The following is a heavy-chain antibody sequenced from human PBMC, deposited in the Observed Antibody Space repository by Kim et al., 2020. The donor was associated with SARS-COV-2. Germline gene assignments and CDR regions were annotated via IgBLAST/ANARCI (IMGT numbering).Heavy chain of an antibody. D-gene: IGHD5-12*01. CDR2: ISAYNGNT. J-gene: IGHJ5*02. V-gene: IGHV1-18*01. CDR3: ARVPSGYGAGNWFDP. Sequence: ASVKVSCKASGYTFTSYGISWVRQAPGQGLEWMGWISAYNGNTNYAQKLQGRVTMTTDTSTSTAYMELSSLRSDDTAVYYCARVPSGYGAGNWFDPWGQGTLVTVSS. CDR1: GYTFTSYG.